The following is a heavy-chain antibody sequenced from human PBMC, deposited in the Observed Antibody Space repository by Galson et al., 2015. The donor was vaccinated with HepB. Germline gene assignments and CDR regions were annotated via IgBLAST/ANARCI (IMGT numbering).Heavy chain of an antibody. Sequence: SLRLSCAASGFTFSSYFMDWVRQAPGKGLVWVSDTNRDGSVTRYADSVKGRFTISRDNAKNMLYLQMNSLRVDDAAIYYCARGGEVGGTDYWGQGTLVTVSS. J-gene: IGHJ4*02. V-gene: IGHV3-74*01. CDR3: ARGGEVGGTDY. CDR2: TNRDGSVT. D-gene: IGHD6-19*01. CDR1: GFTFSSYF.